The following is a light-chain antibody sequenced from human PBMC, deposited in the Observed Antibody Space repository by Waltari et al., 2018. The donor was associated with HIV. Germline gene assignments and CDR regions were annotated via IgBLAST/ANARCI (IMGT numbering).Light chain of an antibody. CDR2: SDS. Sequence: HSVLTQAPSASGTLGQRVTISCSGSISNIGTNSVSWFHPLPGMSPRLIIFSDSQRPSGVPDRFAASKSGTSASLAIDGLESGDEADYYCAARDDILSGSWVFGGGT. CDR1: ISNIGTNS. V-gene: IGLV1-44*01. J-gene: IGLJ3*02. CDR3: AARDDILSGSWV.